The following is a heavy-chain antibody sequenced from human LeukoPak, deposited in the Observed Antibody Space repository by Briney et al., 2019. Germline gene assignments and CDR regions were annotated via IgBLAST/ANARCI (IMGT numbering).Heavy chain of an antibody. CDR2: LSSSATNT. CDR1: GFTFSTYA. J-gene: IGHJ3*02. D-gene: IGHD1-26*01. V-gene: IGHV3-23*01. CDR3: AKGSMVGATMAAFDI. Sequence: PGGSLRLSCVASGFTFSTYALTWLRQAPGKGLEWVSTLSSSATNTYYADSVTGRFTISRGSSKNTLYLQMISLRAEDTAIYFCAKGSMVGATMAAFDIWGQGTMVTVSS.